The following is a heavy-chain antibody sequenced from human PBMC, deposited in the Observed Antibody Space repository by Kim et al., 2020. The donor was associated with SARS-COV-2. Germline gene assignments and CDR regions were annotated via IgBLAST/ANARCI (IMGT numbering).Heavy chain of an antibody. CDR1: GFTFSNYA. CDR3: VKALAIGGCFSLPA. CDR2: IRGDGRNT. Sequence: GGSLRLSCAASGFTFSNYAMRWVRQAPGKGLQWVALIRGDGRNTYYADSVKGRFTISRDNSQNTLYLQMNNLSSEDTAVYHCVKALAIGGCFSLPAWG. J-gene: IGHJ5*01. V-gene: IGHV3-23*01. D-gene: IGHD3-3*01.